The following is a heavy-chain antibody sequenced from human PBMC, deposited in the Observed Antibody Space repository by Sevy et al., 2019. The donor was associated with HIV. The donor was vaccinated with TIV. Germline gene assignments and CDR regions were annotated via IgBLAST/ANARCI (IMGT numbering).Heavy chain of an antibody. V-gene: IGHV3-49*04. CDR1: GFIFGDYG. Sequence: SLRLSCTASGFIFGDYGMSWVRQAPGKGLEWIAFFKSKIHGGTTENAASVKGRFTISRDDSKNIVYLQMSNVKTEDTAVYYCTRWSGSQSIFDYWGQGTLVTVSS. J-gene: IGHJ4*02. CDR3: TRWSGSQSIFDY. D-gene: IGHD1-26*01. CDR2: FKSKIHGGTT.